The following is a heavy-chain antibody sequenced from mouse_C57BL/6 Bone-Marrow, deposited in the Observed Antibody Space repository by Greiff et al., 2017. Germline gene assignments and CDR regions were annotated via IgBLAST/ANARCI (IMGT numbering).Heavy chain of an antibody. D-gene: IGHD1-1*01. CDR2: IDPENGDT. CDR3: TLPSITTVVALDY. Sequence: DVQLVESGAELVRPGASVKLSCTASGFNIKDDYMHWVKQRPEQGLEWIGWIDPENGDTEYASKFQGKATITADTSSNTAYLQLSSLTSEDTAVYYCTLPSITTVVALDYWGQGTTLTVSS. V-gene: IGHV14-4*01. CDR1: GFNIKDDY. J-gene: IGHJ2*01.